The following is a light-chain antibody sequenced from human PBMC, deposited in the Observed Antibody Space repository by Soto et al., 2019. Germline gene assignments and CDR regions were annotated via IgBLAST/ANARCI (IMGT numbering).Light chain of an antibody. V-gene: IGKV3-15*01. CDR1: QSVSSN. J-gene: IGKJ2*01. CDR2: GAS. Sequence: EIVMTQSPVTLSVSPGERATLSCRASQSVSSNLAWYQQKPGQAPRLLIYGASTRATGIPARFSGSGSGTEFTLTISSLQSEDFAFYYCQQYNNWPGTFGQGTKLEIK. CDR3: QQYNNWPGT.